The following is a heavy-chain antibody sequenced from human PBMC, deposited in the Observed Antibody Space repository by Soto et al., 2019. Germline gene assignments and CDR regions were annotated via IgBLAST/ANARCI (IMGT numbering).Heavy chain of an antibody. J-gene: IGHJ5*02. Sequence: QVQLQESGPGLVKPSETLSLTCTVSGGSISSYYWSWIRQPPGKGLEWIGFIYDNEDTNYNPSLKSRVTISADTSKNQFYLKLSSVTAADTAMYYCVRGNAHYSSSWYNWFDPWGQGTLVTVSS. D-gene: IGHD6-13*01. CDR3: VRGNAHYSSSWYNWFDP. V-gene: IGHV4-59*01. CDR1: GGSISSYY. CDR2: IYDNEDT.